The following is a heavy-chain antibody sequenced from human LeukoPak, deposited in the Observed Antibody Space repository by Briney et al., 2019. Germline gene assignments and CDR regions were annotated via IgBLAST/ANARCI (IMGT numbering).Heavy chain of an antibody. CDR3: AREAYYDFWSGYEKSRYYYYYMDV. J-gene: IGHJ6*03. D-gene: IGHD3-3*01. Sequence: SETLSLTCTVSGGSISSYYWSWIRQPPGKGLEWIGYIYYSGSTNYNPSLKSRVTISVDTSKNQFSLKLSSVTAADTAVYYCAREAYYDFWSGYEKSRYYYYYMDVWGKGTTVTVSS. V-gene: IGHV4-59*01. CDR2: IYYSGST. CDR1: GGSISSYY.